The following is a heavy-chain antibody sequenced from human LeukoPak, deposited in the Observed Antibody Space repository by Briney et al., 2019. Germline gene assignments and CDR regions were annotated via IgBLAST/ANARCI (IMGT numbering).Heavy chain of an antibody. Sequence: GGSLRLSCAASGXTFSSYAMNWVRQAPGKGLEWVSGISGSGASTYYADSVKGRFTISRDNSKNTLYLQMNSLGAEDTAVYYCTFPRIDYWGQGTLVTVSS. J-gene: IGHJ4*02. CDR2: ISGSGAST. D-gene: IGHD2/OR15-2a*01. CDR3: TFPRIDY. V-gene: IGHV3-23*01. CDR1: GXTFSSYA.